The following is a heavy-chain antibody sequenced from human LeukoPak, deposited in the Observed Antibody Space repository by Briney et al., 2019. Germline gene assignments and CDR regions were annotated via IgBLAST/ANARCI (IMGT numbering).Heavy chain of an antibody. J-gene: IGHJ4*02. Sequence: SETLSLTCTVSGGSISSGGYYWSWIRQHPGKGLEWIGYIYYSGSTYYNPSLKSRVTISVDTSKNQFSLKLSSATAADTAVYYCARDAHDSSGFDYWGQGTLVTVSS. CDR3: ARDAHDSSGFDY. CDR1: GGSISSGGYY. V-gene: IGHV4-31*03. CDR2: IYYSGST. D-gene: IGHD3-22*01.